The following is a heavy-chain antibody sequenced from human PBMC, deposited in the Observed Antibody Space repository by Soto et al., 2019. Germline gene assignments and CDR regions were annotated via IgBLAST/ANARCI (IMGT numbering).Heavy chain of an antibody. J-gene: IGHJ5*02. CDR1: GGSISRYY. CDR3: ARERPDGARLDP. V-gene: IGHV4-59*12. D-gene: IGHD6-6*01. Sequence: SETLSLTCTVSGGSISRYYWSWIRQSPGKGLEWIGYIYHTGSTYYNPSLKSRVTISVDTSKNQFSLKLSSVTAADTAVYYCARERPDGARLDPWGQGTLVTVSS. CDR2: IYHTGST.